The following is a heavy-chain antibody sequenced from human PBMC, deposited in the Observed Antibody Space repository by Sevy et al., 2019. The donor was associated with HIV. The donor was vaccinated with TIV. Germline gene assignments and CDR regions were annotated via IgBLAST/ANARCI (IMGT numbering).Heavy chain of an antibody. CDR3: ARDLAVTPGNYYYYGMDV. V-gene: IGHV1-46*01. J-gene: IGHJ6*02. CDR1: GYSFIRYH. CDR2: INADGGSA. Sequence: ASVKVSCKASGYSFIRYHVHWVRQAPGQGLEWMGIINADGGSATIAQGFQGRVTMTSDTSTGPVYMELSSLRSEDTAVYFCARDLAVTPGNYYYYGMDVWGQGTTVTVSS. D-gene: IGHD3-3*01.